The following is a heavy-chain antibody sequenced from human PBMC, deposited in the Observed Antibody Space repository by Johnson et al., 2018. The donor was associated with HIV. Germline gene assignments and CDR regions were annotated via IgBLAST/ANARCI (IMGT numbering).Heavy chain of an antibody. CDR1: GFNVSGNY. D-gene: IGHD3-22*01. J-gene: IGHJ3*02. CDR3: ARDWEKNSSGFYPTVMGI. Sequence: VQLVESGGGLVQPGGSLRLSCVASGFNVSGNYMSWVRQAPGRGLEWVSVIYSGGSTYYADSVKGRFPISRDNYKNTLYLQMNSLRAEDTAVYYCARDWEKNSSGFYPTVMGIWGQGTRVTVSS. CDR2: IYSGGST. V-gene: IGHV3-66*01.